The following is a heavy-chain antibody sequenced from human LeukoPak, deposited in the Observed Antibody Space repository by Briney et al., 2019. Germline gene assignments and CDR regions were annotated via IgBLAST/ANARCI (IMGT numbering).Heavy chain of an antibody. Sequence: SETLSLTCAVSGGSFSSSNWWSWVRQPPGKGLEWIGEIYHTGSSNYNPSLKSRVTISVDKSKSQFSLELSSVTAADTAVYYCARGGTTVAGTFWFDPWGQGTLVTVSS. CDR3: ARGGTTVAGTFWFDP. V-gene: IGHV4-4*02. D-gene: IGHD6-19*01. J-gene: IGHJ5*02. CDR2: IYHTGSS. CDR1: GGSFSSSNW.